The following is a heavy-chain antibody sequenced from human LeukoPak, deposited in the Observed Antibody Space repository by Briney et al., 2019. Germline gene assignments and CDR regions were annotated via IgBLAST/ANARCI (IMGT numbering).Heavy chain of an antibody. D-gene: IGHD3-22*01. CDR3: ARDLIPYYYDSSGYRNLDY. J-gene: IGHJ4*02. V-gene: IGHV1-18*01. Sequence: ASVKVSCKASGYTFTSYGISWVRQAPGQGLEWMGWISAYNGNTNYAQKLQGRVTMTTDTSTSTAYMELRSLRSDDTAVYYCARDLIPYYYDSSGYRNLDYWGQGTLVTVSS. CDR1: GYTFTSYG. CDR2: ISAYNGNT.